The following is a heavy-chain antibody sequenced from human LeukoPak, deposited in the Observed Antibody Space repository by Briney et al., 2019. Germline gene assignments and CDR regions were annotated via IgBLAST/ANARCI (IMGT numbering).Heavy chain of an antibody. CDR3: ARESYYYDSSGYPNWFDP. CDR2: IYYSGST. J-gene: IGHJ5*02. Sequence: PSETLSLTCTVSGGSISSSSYYWGWIRQPPGKGLEWIGSIYYSGSTFYNPSLKSRVTISVDTSKNQFSLKVRSVTAADTAVYYCARESYYYDSSGYPNWFDPWGQGTLVTVSS. D-gene: IGHD3-22*01. CDR1: GGSISSSSYY. V-gene: IGHV4-39*02.